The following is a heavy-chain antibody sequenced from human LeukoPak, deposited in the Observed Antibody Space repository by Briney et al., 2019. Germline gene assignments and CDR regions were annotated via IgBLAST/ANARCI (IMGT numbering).Heavy chain of an antibody. CDR2: INVDGSNT. Sequence: GGSLRLSCAVSGFTFSSYWMHWVRQAPGKGLVWASRINVDGSNTNYADSVRGRFTISRDNAKNTLYLQMNSLRAEDTAVYYCTRVVPSGSYSADYWGQGTLVTVSS. CDR1: GFTFSSYW. J-gene: IGHJ4*02. CDR3: TRVVPSGSYSADY. V-gene: IGHV3-74*01. D-gene: IGHD1-26*01.